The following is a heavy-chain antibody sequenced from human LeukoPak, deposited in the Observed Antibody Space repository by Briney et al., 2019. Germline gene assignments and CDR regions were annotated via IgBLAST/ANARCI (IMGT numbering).Heavy chain of an antibody. CDR3: ARVDPDSSSTLEVFDY. V-gene: IGHV4-59*02. CDR2: IYYSGST. Sequence: SETLSLTCTVSGGSVSSYYWSWIRQPPGKGLEWIGYIYYSGSTNYNPSLKSRVTISVDTSKNQFSPKLSSVTAADTAVYYCARVDPDSSSTLEVFDYWGQGTLVTVSS. J-gene: IGHJ4*02. D-gene: IGHD6-6*01. CDR1: GGSVSSYY.